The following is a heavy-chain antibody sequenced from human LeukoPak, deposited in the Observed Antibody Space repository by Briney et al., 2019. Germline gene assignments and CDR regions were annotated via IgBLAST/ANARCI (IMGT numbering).Heavy chain of an antibody. D-gene: IGHD2-2*01. J-gene: IGHJ3*02. V-gene: IGHV3-74*01. Sequence: PGGSLTLSCAASGFTFSSYWMNWVRQAPRKGLLWVSRINSGGSSTTYADSVKGRFTISRDNAKNTLYLQMNSLKAEDTAVYYCSGHAAAGDGFDIWGQGTMVTVSS. CDR1: GFTFSSYW. CDR2: INSGGSST. CDR3: SGHAAAGDGFDI.